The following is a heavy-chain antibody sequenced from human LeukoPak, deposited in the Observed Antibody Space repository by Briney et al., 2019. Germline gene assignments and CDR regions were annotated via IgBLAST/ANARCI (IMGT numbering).Heavy chain of an antibody. CDR2: IYTSGST. CDR3: ARAFDYYYMDV. Sequence: SETLSPTCTVSGGSISSGSYYWSWIRQPAGKGLEWIGRIYTSGSTNYNPSLKSRVTISVDTSKNQFSLKLSSVTAADTAVYYCARAFDYYYMDVWGKGTTVTVSS. J-gene: IGHJ6*03. CDR1: GGSISSGSYY. V-gene: IGHV4-61*02. D-gene: IGHD3-10*01.